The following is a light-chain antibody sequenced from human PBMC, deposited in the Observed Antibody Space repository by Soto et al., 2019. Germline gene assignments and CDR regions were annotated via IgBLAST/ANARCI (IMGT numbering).Light chain of an antibody. V-gene: IGLV2-14*01. CDR1: SRDVCGYNY. J-gene: IGLJ2*01. Sequence: QSALTQPASVSGSLGQSITISCTGTSRDVCGYNYVSWYHQHPGTAPKLMIYEVSNRPSGVSTRFSASKSGNTASLTISGLQEEDEADYYCSSNTSSSTVVFGGGTKLTVL. CDR3: SSNTSSSTVV. CDR2: EVS.